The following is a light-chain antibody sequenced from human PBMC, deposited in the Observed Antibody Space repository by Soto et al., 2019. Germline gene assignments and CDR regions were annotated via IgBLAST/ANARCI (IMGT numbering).Light chain of an antibody. V-gene: IGLV1-51*01. J-gene: IGLJ2*01. Sequence: QSALTQPPSVSAAPGQKVTISCSGSSSNIGNNYVSWYQQLPGTAPKLLIYDNNKRPSGIPDRFSGSKSGTSATLGITGLQTGDEADYYCGTWDSSLSAVVFGGGTKVTVI. CDR2: DNN. CDR3: GTWDSSLSAVV. CDR1: SSNIGNNY.